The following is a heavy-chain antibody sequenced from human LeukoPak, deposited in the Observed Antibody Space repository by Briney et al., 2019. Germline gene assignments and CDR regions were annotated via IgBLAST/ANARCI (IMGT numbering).Heavy chain of an antibody. CDR2: INAGNGNT. V-gene: IGHV1-3*01. Sequence: ASVKVSCKASGYTFTNYAMYWVRQAPGQRLEWTGWINAGNGNTKYSQKFQGRVTITSDTSANTVYMELSSLRSEDTAVYYCARGDFYYDSSDPWGQGTLVTVSS. CDR1: GYTFTNYA. J-gene: IGHJ5*02. D-gene: IGHD3-22*01. CDR3: ARGDFYYDSSDP.